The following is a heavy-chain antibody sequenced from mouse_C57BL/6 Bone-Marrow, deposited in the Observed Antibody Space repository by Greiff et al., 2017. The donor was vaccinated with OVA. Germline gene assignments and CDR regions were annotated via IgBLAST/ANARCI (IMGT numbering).Heavy chain of an antibody. D-gene: IGHD2-1*01. CDR3: GGGRYGSPWFAY. CDR2: IRSKSSNYAT. V-gene: IGHV10-3*01. Sequence: EAGGGLVQPKGSLKLSCAASGFTFNTYAMHWVRQAPGKGLEWVARIRSKSSNYATYYVDSVKDRFTISRDDSQSMPYLQKISLRTEETAVDYCGGGRYGSPWFAYWGQGTRVTVSA. CDR1: GFTFNTYA. J-gene: IGHJ3*01.